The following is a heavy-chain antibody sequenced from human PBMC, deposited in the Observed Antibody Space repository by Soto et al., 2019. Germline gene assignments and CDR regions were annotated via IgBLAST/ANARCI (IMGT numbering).Heavy chain of an antibody. J-gene: IGHJ4*02. Sequence: LRLSCAASGFTFSDHYMDWIRQHPVKGLEWIGYIYYSGNTYYNPSLKSRVTISVDTSKNQFSLRLSSVTAADTAVYYCARDPRYTDSSGYYVSSGNFDYWGQGILVTVSS. CDR1: GFTFSDHY. V-gene: IGHV4-31*02. D-gene: IGHD3-22*01. CDR3: ARDPRYTDSSGYYVSSGNFDY. CDR2: IYYSGNT.